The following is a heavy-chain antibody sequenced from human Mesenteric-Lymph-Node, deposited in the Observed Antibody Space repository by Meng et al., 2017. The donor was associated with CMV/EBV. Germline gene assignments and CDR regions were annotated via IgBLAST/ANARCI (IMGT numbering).Heavy chain of an antibody. CDR2: IYYSGST. CDR3: ARDRNGLDY. Sequence: SETLSLTCTVSGGSVSSGSYYWSWIRQPPGKGQEWIGYIYYSGSTNYNPSLKSRVTISVDTSKNQFSLKLSSVTAADTAVYYCARDRNGLDYWGQGTLVTVSS. D-gene: IGHD3-3*01. J-gene: IGHJ4*02. V-gene: IGHV4-61*01. CDR1: GGSVSSGSYY.